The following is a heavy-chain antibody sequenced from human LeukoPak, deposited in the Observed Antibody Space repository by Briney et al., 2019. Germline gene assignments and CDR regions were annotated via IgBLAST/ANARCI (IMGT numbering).Heavy chain of an antibody. CDR2: TYYRSTWYN. CDR3: EARRLMATTEIDY. CDR1: GDSASSNSAA. D-gene: IGHD5-24*01. Sequence: SQTLSLTCAISGDSASSNSAAWNWIRQSPSRGLEWLGRTYYRSTWYNDYAVSVTSPITSNPATSKSSFSLQLKSVTPEDTAVYYCEARRLMATTEIDYWGQGTLVAVSS. J-gene: IGHJ4*02. V-gene: IGHV6-1*01.